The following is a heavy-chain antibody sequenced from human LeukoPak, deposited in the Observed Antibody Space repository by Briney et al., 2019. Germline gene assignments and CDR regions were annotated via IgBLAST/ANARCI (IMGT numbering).Heavy chain of an antibody. D-gene: IGHD1-26*01. Sequence: GESLKISCKASGYSFTSYWIGWVRQMPGKGLEDMGIIYPGDSDTEYSPSFQGQVTISADTSISTAYLQWSSLKASDTAMYYCARRSGNYVDYWGQGTLVTVSS. J-gene: IGHJ4*02. V-gene: IGHV5-51*01. CDR2: IYPGDSDT. CDR1: GYSFTSYW. CDR3: ARRSGNYVDY.